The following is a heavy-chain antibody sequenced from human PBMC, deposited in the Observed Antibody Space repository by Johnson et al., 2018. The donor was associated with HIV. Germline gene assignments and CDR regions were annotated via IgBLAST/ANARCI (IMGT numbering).Heavy chain of an antibody. CDR2: ISYDGSNK. CDR1: GFTFSSYG. D-gene: IGHD1-26*01. V-gene: IGHV3-30*19. CDR3: ARVRELLTPAFDI. Sequence: QMLLVESGGGVVQPGGSLRLSCAASGFTFSSYGMHWVRQAPGKGLEWVAVISYDGSNKYYADSVKGRFTSSRDNSKNTLYLQMNSLRAEDTAVYYCARVRELLTPAFDIWGQGTMVTVSS. J-gene: IGHJ3*02.